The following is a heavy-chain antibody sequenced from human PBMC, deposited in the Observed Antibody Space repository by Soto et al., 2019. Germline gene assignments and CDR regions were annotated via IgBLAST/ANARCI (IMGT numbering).Heavy chain of an antibody. CDR2: INSDGSST. Sequence: GWSLRLSCASSVFTFISYWMHWVRQAPGKGLVWVSRINSDGSSTSYADSVKGRFTISRDNAKNTLYLQMNSLRADDTAVYYCARDRRYDILTGPMDVWGQGTTVTVSS. D-gene: IGHD3-9*01. CDR3: ARDRRYDILTGPMDV. J-gene: IGHJ6*02. V-gene: IGHV3-74*01. CDR1: VFTFISYW.